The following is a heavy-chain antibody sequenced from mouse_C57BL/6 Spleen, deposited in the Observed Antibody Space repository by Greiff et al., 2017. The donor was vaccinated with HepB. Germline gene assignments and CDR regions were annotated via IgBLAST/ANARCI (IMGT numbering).Heavy chain of an antibody. V-gene: IGHV5-4*03. J-gene: IGHJ2*01. Sequence: EVKLMESGGGLVKPGGSLKLSCAASGFTFSSYAMSWVRQTPEKRPEWVATISDGGSYTYYPDNVKGRFTISRDNAKNNLYLQMSHLKSEDTAMYYCARLSYFDYWGQGTTLTVSS. CDR1: GFTFSSYA. CDR3: ARLSYFDY. CDR2: ISDGGSYT.